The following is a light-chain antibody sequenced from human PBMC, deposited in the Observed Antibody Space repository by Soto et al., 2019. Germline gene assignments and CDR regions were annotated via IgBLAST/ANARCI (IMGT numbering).Light chain of an antibody. CDR3: QQTPSYPST. CDR2: EAS. Sequence: IQLTQSPSSLSASIGDRVTITCRASQDINSYLAWYQQKPGKAPNLLIYEASILQRGVPSRFSGSISGTDFTLTISSLQAEDFATYYCQQTPSYPSTFGGGTKVDIK. CDR1: QDINSY. J-gene: IGKJ4*01. V-gene: IGKV1-9*01.